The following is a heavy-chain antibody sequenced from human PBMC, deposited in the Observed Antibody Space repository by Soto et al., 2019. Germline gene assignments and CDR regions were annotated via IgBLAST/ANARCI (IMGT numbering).Heavy chain of an antibody. CDR2: ISGSGGST. CDR1: GLTFSSYA. Sequence: PGGSLRLSCAASGLTFSSYAMSWVRQAPGKGLEWVSAISGSGGSTYYADSVKGRFTISRDNSKNTLYLQMNSLRAEDTAVYYCAKDYDSSGYYWDYWGQGTLVTVSS. D-gene: IGHD3-22*01. CDR3: AKDYDSSGYYWDY. V-gene: IGHV3-23*01. J-gene: IGHJ4*02.